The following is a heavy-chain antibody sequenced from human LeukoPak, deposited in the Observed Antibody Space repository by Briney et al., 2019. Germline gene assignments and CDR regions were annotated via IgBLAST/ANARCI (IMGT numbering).Heavy chain of an antibody. D-gene: IGHD6-25*01. CDR2: ISSTGST. Sequence: SETLSLTCTVSGASMNTYYWTWIRQFPGRGLEWIGYISSTGSTNYNPSLKSRVTISLDTSKNQFSLELSSVTATDTAMYYCARHSATYGSGAWGQGTLVTVSS. CDR1: GASMNTYY. V-gene: IGHV4-59*08. J-gene: IGHJ5*02. CDR3: ARHSATYGSGA.